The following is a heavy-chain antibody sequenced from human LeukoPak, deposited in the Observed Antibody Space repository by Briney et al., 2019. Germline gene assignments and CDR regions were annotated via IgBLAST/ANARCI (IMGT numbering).Heavy chain of an antibody. V-gene: IGHV3-30*18. CDR1: GFTFRTYG. CDR3: AKPDTETDIVVVVAAPPPFDY. CDR2: ISYDGSNK. Sequence: PGRSLRLSCAASGFTFRTYGMHWVRQAPGKGLEWVAVISYDGSNKYYADSVKGRFTISRDNSKSTLYLQMNSLRAEDTAVYYCAKPDTETDIVVVVAAPPPFDYWGQGTLVTVSS. D-gene: IGHD2-15*01. J-gene: IGHJ4*02.